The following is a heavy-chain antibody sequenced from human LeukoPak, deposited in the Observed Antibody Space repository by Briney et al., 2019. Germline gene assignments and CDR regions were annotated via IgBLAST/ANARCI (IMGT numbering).Heavy chain of an antibody. D-gene: IGHD2-2*01. V-gene: IGHV4-34*01. CDR1: GGYFSGYY. Sequence: PSETLSLTFAVYGGYFSGYYWRWIRQPPGKGLEWIGGINHSGSTNYNRSLKGGATISVDTSKNQFALKLSAVTAGDAAVYYCAGVVPAAMGNWFDPWGQGTLGTVSS. CDR3: AGVVPAAMGNWFDP. J-gene: IGHJ5*02. CDR2: INHSGST.